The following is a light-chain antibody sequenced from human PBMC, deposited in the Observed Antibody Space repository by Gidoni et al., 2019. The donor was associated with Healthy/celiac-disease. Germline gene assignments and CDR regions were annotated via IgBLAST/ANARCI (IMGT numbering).Light chain of an antibody. CDR3: QVWDSSSDHYV. CDR2: YDS. CDR1: NVGSKS. Sequence: SYVLPQPPSVSVAPGKTARTTCGGNNVGSKSVHWYQQKPGQAPVLVIYYDSDRPSGIPERFSGSNSGNTATLTISRVEAGDEADYYCQVWDSSSDHYVFGTGTKVTVL. J-gene: IGLJ1*01. V-gene: IGLV3-21*04.